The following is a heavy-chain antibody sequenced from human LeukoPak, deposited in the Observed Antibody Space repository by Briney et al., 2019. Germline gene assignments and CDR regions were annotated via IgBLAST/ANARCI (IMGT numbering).Heavy chain of an antibody. CDR1: GFTFSSNG. J-gene: IGHJ4*02. CDR3: AKNTTVTIDY. V-gene: IGHV3-23*01. Sequence: GGSLRLSCAASGFTFSSNGMNWVRQAPGKGLEWVSGISGSGGITYYADSVKGRFSISRDNSKNTLYLQMNSLRAEDTAVYYCAKNTTVTIDYWGQGTLVTVSS. D-gene: IGHD4-17*01. CDR2: ISGSGGIT.